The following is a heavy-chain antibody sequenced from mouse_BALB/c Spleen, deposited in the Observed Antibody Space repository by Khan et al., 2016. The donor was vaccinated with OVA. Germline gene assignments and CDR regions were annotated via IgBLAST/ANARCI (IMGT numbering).Heavy chain of an antibody. V-gene: IGHV9-3-1*01. CDR3: RRFHVGY. CDR1: GYTFTNYV. J-gene: IGHJ2*01. Sequence: QIQLVQSGPELKKPGETVKISCKASGYTFTNYVMNWVKQSPGKGLKWMGWINTYTGEPTYADDFKGRFAFSLETSASTAYLQINSLKNEDTATYFCRRFHVGYWGQGTTLTVSS. CDR2: INTYTGEP.